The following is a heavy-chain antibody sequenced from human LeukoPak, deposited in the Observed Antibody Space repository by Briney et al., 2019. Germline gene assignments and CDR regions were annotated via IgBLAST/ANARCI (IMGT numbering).Heavy chain of an antibody. CDR2: IIPISGTA. D-gene: IGHD3-10*01. Sequence: GASVKVSCKASGGTFSSYAISWVRQAPGQGLEWMGGIIPISGTANYAQKFQGRVTITADESTSTAYMELSSLRSEDTAVYYCASMVRGAPKSYYYYGMDVWGQGTTVTVSS. V-gene: IGHV1-69*13. CDR3: ASMVRGAPKSYYYYGMDV. J-gene: IGHJ6*02. CDR1: GGTFSSYA.